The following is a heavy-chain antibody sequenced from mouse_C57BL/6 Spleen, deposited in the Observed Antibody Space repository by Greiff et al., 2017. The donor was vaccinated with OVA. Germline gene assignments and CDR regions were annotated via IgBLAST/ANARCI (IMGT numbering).Heavy chain of an antibody. CDR2: IWSGGST. CDR1: GFSLTSYG. CDR3: AKSLYGSSPYAMDY. D-gene: IGHD1-1*01. J-gene: IGHJ4*01. V-gene: IGHV2-4*01. Sequence: QVQLKQSGPGLVQPSQSLSTTCTVTGFSLTSYGVHWVRQPPGKGLEWLGVIWSGGSTDYHAAFISRLSISKDNSKSQVFFKMNSLQADDTAIYYCAKSLYGSSPYAMDYWGQGTSVTVSS.